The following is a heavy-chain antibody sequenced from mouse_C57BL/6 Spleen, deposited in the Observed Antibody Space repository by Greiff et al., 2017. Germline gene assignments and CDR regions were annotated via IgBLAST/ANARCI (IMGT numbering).Heavy chain of an antibody. CDR2: LYPRDGST. CDR3: ARRGGNYDAMDY. Sequence: VQLQESGPELVKPGASVKLSCKASGYTFTSYDINWVKQRPGQGLELIGWLYPRDGSTKYNDKFKGKATLTVDTSSSTAYMELHSLTSEDSAVYFCARRGGNYDAMDYWGQGTSVTVSS. CDR1: GYTFTSYD. D-gene: IGHD1-1*02. V-gene: IGHV1-85*01. J-gene: IGHJ4*01.